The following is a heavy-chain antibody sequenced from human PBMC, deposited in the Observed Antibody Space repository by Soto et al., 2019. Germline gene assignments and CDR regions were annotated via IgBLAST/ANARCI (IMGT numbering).Heavy chain of an antibody. D-gene: IGHD6-6*01. CDR1: GYSFTSYW. CDR3: ARHKGDSSSSGWFDP. CDR2: IYPGDSDT. V-gene: IGHV5-51*01. Sequence: PGESLKISCKGSGYSFTSYWIGWVRQMPGKGLEWMGIIYPGDSDTRYSPSFQGQVTISADKSISTAYLQWSSLKASDTAMYYRARHKGDSSSSGWFDPWGQGTLVTVSS. J-gene: IGHJ5*02.